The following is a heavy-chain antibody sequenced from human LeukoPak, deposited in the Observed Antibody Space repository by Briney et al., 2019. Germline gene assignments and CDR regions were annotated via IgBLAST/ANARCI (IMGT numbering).Heavy chain of an antibody. CDR2: INPSGGST. CDR1: GYTFTSYY. V-gene: IGHV1-46*01. Sequence: ASVKVSCKASGYTFTSYYMHWVRQAPGQGLEWMGIINPSGGSTSYAQKFQGRVTMTRDTSTSTVYMELSSLRSEDTAVYYCARDRSPTHYDSSGYYYWGQGTLVTVSS. CDR3: ARDRSPTHYDSSGYYY. J-gene: IGHJ4*02. D-gene: IGHD3-22*01.